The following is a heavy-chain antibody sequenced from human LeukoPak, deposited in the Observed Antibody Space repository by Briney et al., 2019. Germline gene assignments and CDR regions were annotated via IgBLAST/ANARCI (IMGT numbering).Heavy chain of an antibody. V-gene: IGHV3-48*01. CDR3: ARALSDFWSGYYFDY. CDR2: ISSSSSTI. J-gene: IGHJ4*02. CDR1: GFTFSSYS. D-gene: IGHD3-3*01. Sequence: GGSLRLSCAASGFTFSSYSMNWVRQAPGKGLEWVSYISSSSSTIYYADSVKGRFTISRDNAKNSLYLQMNSLRAEDTAVYYCARALSDFWSGYYFDYWGQGTLVTVSS.